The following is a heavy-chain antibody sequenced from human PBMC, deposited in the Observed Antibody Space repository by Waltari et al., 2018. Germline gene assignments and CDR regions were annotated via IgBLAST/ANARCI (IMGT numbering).Heavy chain of an antibody. J-gene: IGHJ6*02. CDR2: IYYSGST. CDR3: ARDRGGEYSSSSSSYYYGMDV. Sequence: QVQLQESGPGLVKPSETLSLTCTVSGGSISSYYWSWIRQPPGKGLEWIGYIYYSGSTNSNPSLKSRVTISVDTSKNQFSLKLSSVTAADTAVYYCARDRGGEYSSSSSSYYYGMDVWGQGTTVTVSS. D-gene: IGHD6-6*01. CDR1: GGSISSYY. V-gene: IGHV4-59*01.